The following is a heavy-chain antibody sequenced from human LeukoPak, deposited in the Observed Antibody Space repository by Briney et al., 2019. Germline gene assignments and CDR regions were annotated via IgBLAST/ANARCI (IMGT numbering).Heavy chain of an antibody. J-gene: IGHJ4*01. CDR3: ARSLGD. V-gene: IGHV3-74*01. Sequence: SGGPLRLSCAASGFNFRKYWMLWVREVPGKGLVWVSEITPDGDYSGHSNSVRGRFTISRDNAKNTLYLQMTSLSAEDTAVYYCARSLGDWGQGTLVSVSS. D-gene: IGHD3-16*01. CDR2: ITPDGDYS. CDR1: GFNFRKYW.